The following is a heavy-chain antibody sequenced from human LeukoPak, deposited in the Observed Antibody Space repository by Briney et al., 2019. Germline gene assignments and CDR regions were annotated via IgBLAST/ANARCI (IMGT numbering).Heavy chain of an antibody. J-gene: IGHJ4*02. CDR1: GFAVSSNY. V-gene: IGHV3-53*01. CDR2: IYSGGST. D-gene: IGHD3-16*01. CDR3: ALRVHVWAGDY. Sequence: PGGSLRLSCAASGFAVSSNYMSWVRQAPGKGPEWVSVIYSGGSTYYADSVKGRFTISRDNSKNTLYLQMNSLRAEDTAVYYCALRVHVWAGDYWGQGTLVTVSS.